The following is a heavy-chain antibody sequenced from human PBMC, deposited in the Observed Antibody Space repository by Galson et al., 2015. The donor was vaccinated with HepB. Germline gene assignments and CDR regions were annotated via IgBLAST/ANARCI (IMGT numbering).Heavy chain of an antibody. CDR2: IYVDGGT. CDR1: GFTVSRDF. J-gene: IGHJ4*02. V-gene: IGHV3-53*01. Sequence: SLRLSCAASGFTVSRDFMNWVRQAPGKGLEWISLIYVDGGTHYADSVKGRFTISRDNSKNTLYLQMNSLRAEGTALYYCVTRANWGQGTLVTVS. CDR3: VTRAN.